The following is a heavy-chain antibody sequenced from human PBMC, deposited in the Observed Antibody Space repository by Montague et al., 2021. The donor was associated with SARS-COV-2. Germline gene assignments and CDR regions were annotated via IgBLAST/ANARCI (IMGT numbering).Heavy chain of an antibody. CDR1: GGSISSSSYY. J-gene: IGHJ5*02. Sequence: SETLSLTCTVSGGSISSSSYYWGWIRQPPGKGLEWIGSTYYSGCTYNNPSLKSRAPISVDTYKNQSSLKLSSVTAADTAVYYCARKGGGSYYNWFDPWGQGTLVTVSS. CDR2: TYYSGCT. D-gene: IGHD1-26*01. V-gene: IGHV4-39*01. CDR3: ARKGGGSYYNWFDP.